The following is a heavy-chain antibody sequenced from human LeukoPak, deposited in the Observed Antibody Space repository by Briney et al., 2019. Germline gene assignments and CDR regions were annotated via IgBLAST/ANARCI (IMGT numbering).Heavy chain of an antibody. CDR2: ISGSGGST. J-gene: IGHJ4*02. CDR1: GGSFSGYY. V-gene: IGHV3-23*01. D-gene: IGHD6-19*01. Sequence: QPSETLSLTCAVYGGSFSGYYWSWVRQAPGKGLEWVSAISGSGGSTYYADSVKGRFTISRDNSKNTLYLQMNSLRAEDTAVYYCYSSGWYRRGYWGQGTLVTVSS. CDR3: YSSGWYRRGY.